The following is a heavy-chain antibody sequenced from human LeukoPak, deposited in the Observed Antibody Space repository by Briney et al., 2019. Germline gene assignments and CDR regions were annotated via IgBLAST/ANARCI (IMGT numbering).Heavy chain of an antibody. Sequence: PSETLSLTCTVSGGSISNHFWNWIRQPPGKGLEWIGEINHSGSTNYNPSLKSRVTISVDTSKNQFSLKLSSVTAADTAVYYCARNRYSYGTGLFDYWGQGTLVTVSS. D-gene: IGHD5-18*01. V-gene: IGHV4-34*01. CDR3: ARNRYSYGTGLFDY. CDR2: INHSGST. J-gene: IGHJ4*02. CDR1: GGSISNHF.